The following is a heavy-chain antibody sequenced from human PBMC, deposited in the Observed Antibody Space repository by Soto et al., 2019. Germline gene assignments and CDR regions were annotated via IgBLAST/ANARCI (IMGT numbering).Heavy chain of an antibody. J-gene: IGHJ6*03. Sequence: GASVKVSFKASGYTFTSYDINWVRQATGQGLEWMGWMNPNSGNTGYAQKFQGRVTMTRNTSISTAYMELSSLRSEDTAVYYCARPVVPAAMGYYYYMDVWGKGTTVTVSS. CDR2: MNPNSGNT. CDR1: GYTFTSYD. D-gene: IGHD2-2*01. CDR3: ARPVVPAAMGYYYYMDV. V-gene: IGHV1-8*01.